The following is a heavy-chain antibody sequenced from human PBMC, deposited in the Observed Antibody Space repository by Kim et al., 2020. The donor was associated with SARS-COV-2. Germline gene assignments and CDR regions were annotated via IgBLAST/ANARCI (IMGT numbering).Heavy chain of an antibody. D-gene: IGHD1-1*01. J-gene: IGHJ4*02. Sequence: GGSLRLSCAVSGFPVSSKYLSWVRQAPGKGLEWVSLIYSGGTTYYADSVKGRFTISRDNSKNMVYLQMDSLRVDDTAVYFCASTSSFGWQQLKYYLDYWGQGTLVTVSS. V-gene: IGHV3-53*01. CDR1: GFPVSSKY. CDR3: ASTSSFGWQQLKYYLDY. CDR2: IYSGGTT.